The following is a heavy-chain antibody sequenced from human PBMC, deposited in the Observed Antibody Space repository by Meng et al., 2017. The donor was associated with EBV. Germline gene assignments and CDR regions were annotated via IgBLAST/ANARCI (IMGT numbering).Heavy chain of an antibody. CDR3: AKGDVYYYDSSGYPNY. Sequence: VQLGGSGGGVVQPGRSLRLSCAASGFTFSSYGMHWVRQAPGKGLEWVAVISYDGSNKYYADSVKGRFTISRDNSKNTLYLQMNSLRAEDTAVYYCAKGDVYYYDSSGYPNYWGQGTLVTVSS. J-gene: IGHJ4*02. D-gene: IGHD3-22*01. CDR2: ISYDGSNK. CDR1: GFTFSSYG. V-gene: IGHV3-30*18.